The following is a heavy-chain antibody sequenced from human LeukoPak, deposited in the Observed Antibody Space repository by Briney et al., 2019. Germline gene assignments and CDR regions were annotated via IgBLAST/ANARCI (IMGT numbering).Heavy chain of an antibody. V-gene: IGHV3-11*04. CDR3: GRTARLLDY. J-gene: IGHJ4*02. D-gene: IGHD5-18*01. CDR2: ISGSGTDI. CDR1: GFTFSDPY. Sequence: GGSLRLSCEASGFTFSDPYMSWIRQAPGKGLECLSYISGSGTDINYADSVRGRFTISRDNAKNLLYLQMNDLRVEDTAVYYCGRTARLLDYGGQGTLVTVPS.